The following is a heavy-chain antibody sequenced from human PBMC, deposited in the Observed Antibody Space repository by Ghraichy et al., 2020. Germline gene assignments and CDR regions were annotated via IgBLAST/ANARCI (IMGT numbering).Heavy chain of an antibody. CDR2: IYYSGST. CDR3: ATTTGTTDYYGMDV. J-gene: IGHJ6*02. V-gene: IGHV4-39*01. Sequence: SETLSLTCTVSGGSISSSSYYWGWIRQPPGKGLEWIGSIYYSGSTYYNPSLKSRVTISVDTSKNQFSLKLSSVTAADTAVYYCATTTGTTDYYGMDVWGQGTTVTVSS. CDR1: GGSISSSSYY. D-gene: IGHD1-7*01.